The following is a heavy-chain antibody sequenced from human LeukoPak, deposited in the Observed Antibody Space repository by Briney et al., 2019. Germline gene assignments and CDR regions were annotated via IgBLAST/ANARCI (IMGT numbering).Heavy chain of an antibody. CDR3: ARGGYSSSWYFAY. CDR1: GFTFSSYE. J-gene: IGHJ4*02. D-gene: IGHD6-13*01. V-gene: IGHV3-48*03. Sequence: PGGSLRLSCAASGFTFSSYEMNWVRQAPGKGLEWVSYISSSGNTTHYADSVKGRFTISRDNAKNSLYLQMNSLRAEDTAVYYCARGGYSSSWYFAYWGQGTLVTVSS. CDR2: ISSSGNTT.